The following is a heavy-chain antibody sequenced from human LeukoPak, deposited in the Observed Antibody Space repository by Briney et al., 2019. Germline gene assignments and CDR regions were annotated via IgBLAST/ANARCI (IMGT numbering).Heavy chain of an antibody. J-gene: IGHJ6*02. D-gene: IGHD4-17*01. CDR1: GMNFSSFG. CDR2: MWSDGSET. V-gene: IGHV3-33*01. Sequence: GTSLRLSCAASGMNFSSFGMHWVRQAPGKGLEWLAVMWSDGSETFYSDSVRGRFTISRDNSKNTVHLQVNSLRAEDTAVYYCARDWDGDYAYYFYYGMDVWGQGTTVTVSS. CDR3: ARDWDGDYAYYFYYGMDV.